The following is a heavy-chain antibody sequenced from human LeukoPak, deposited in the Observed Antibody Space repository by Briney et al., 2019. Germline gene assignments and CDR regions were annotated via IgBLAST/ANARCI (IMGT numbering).Heavy chain of an antibody. CDR2: INHSGST. D-gene: IGHD3-9*01. CDR1: GGSFSGYY. CDR3: ARGALLRYFDWLSPEKYYYGMDV. Sequence: PSETLSLTCAVYGGSFSGYYWSWIRQPPGKGLEWIGEINHSGSTNYDTSLKSRVTISVDTSKNQFSLKLSSVTAADTAVYYCARGALLRYFDWLSPEKYYYGMDVWGQGTTVTVSS. V-gene: IGHV4-34*01. J-gene: IGHJ6*02.